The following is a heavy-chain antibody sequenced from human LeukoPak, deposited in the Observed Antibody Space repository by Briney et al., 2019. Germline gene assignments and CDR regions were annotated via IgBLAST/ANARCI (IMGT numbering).Heavy chain of an antibody. V-gene: IGHV4-59*01. CDR3: ARVGYSSGWYLDWFDP. Sequence: KPSETLSLTCTVSGGSISSYYWSWIRQPPGKGLEWIGYIYYSGSTNYNPSLKSQVTISVDTSKNQFSLKLSSVTAADTAVYYCARVGYSSGWYLDWFDPWGQGTTVTVSS. J-gene: IGHJ5*01. D-gene: IGHD6-19*01. CDR2: IYYSGST. CDR1: GGSISSYY.